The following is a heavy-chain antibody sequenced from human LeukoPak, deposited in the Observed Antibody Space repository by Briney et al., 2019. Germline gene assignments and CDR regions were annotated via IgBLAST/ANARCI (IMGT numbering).Heavy chain of an antibody. V-gene: IGHV3-7*04. CDR2: IKEDGSEKK. CDR1: GFTFSDYY. Sequence: PGGSLRLSCAASGFTFSDYYMSWIRQAPGKGLEWVVNIKEDGSEKKYYEDSVKGRFTISRDNTKKSLYLQMNSLRAEDTAMYYCARGGYRYEYWGQGTLVTVSS. J-gene: IGHJ4*02. D-gene: IGHD5-12*01. CDR3: ARGGYRYEY.